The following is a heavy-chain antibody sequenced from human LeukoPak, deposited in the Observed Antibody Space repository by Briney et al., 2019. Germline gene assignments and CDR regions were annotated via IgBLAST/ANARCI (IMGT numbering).Heavy chain of an antibody. Sequence: SETLSLTCTVSSGSISSSSYYWGWIRQPPGKGLEWIGSIYYSGSTYYNPSLKSRVTISVDTSKNQFSLKLSSVTAADTAVYYCARHLAYCSSTSCRPVSPVRYWGQGTLVTVSS. D-gene: IGHD2-2*01. CDR1: SGSISSSSYY. J-gene: IGHJ4*02. CDR2: IYYSGST. V-gene: IGHV4-39*01. CDR3: ARHLAYCSSTSCRPVSPVRY.